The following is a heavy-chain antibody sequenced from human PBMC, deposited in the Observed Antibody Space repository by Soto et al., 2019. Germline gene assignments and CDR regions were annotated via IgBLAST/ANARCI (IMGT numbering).Heavy chain of an antibody. D-gene: IGHD3-10*01. CDR1: GFTFSSYS. CDR2: ISSSSSYI. J-gene: IGHJ4*02. V-gene: IGHV3-21*01. CDR3: ARGGAYGSGSYYPPVVMKPTRN. Sequence: GGSLRLSCAASGFTFSSYSMNWVRQAPGKGLEWVSSISSSSSYIYYADSVKGRFTISRDNAKNSLYLQMNSLRAEDTAVYYCARGGAYGSGSYYPPVVMKPTRNWGQGTLVTVSS.